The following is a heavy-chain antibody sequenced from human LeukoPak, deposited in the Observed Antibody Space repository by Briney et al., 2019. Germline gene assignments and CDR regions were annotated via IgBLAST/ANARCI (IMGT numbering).Heavy chain of an antibody. V-gene: IGHV4-31*03. CDR2: IYYSGNT. CDR3: ARTYYYDSSGYYSHIDY. D-gene: IGHD3-22*01. J-gene: IGHJ4*02. CDR1: GGSISSGSYY. Sequence: SETLSLTCTVSGGSISSGSYYWTWIRQHPGKGLEWIGYIYYSGNTYYNPSLKSRVTISIDTSKNQFSLKLSSVTAADTAVYYCARTYYYDSSGYYSHIDYWGQGTLVTVSS.